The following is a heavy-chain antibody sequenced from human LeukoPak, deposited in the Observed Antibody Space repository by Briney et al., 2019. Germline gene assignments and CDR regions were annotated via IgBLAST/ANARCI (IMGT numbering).Heavy chain of an antibody. Sequence: GGSLRLSCAASGFTFSSYWMTWVRQAPGKGLEWVGNLNEDGSQKYYVDSVKGRFTISRDNAKNSLYLQMNSLRVEDTAVYYCASYCSSTSCYSFDYWGQGTLVTVSS. CDR2: LNEDGSQK. CDR1: GFTFSSYW. V-gene: IGHV3-7*01. D-gene: IGHD2-2*01. J-gene: IGHJ4*02. CDR3: ASYCSSTSCYSFDY.